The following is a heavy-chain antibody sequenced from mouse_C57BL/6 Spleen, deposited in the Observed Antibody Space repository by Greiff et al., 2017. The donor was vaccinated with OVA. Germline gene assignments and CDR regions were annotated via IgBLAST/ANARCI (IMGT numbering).Heavy chain of an antibody. Sequence: VQLQQPGTELVKPGASVKLSCKASGYTFTSYWMHWVKQRPGQGLEWIGNVNPSNGGTNYNEKFKSKATMTVDKSTSTAYMQLSSLTSEDSAVYYCARSLRLPSMDYWGQGTSVTVSS. CDR1: GYTFTSYW. CDR2: VNPSNGGT. J-gene: IGHJ4*01. CDR3: ARSLRLPSMDY. V-gene: IGHV1-53*01. D-gene: IGHD3-2*02.